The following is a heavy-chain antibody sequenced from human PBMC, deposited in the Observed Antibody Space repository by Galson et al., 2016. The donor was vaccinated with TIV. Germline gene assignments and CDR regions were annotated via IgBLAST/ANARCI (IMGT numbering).Heavy chain of an antibody. D-gene: IGHD3-10*01. J-gene: IGHJ4*02. CDR2: IYDSGSA. CDR1: GGSIGSCGYY. Sequence: LSLPCTVSGGSIGSCGYYWSWIRQHPGKGLEWIGNIYDSGSAYYNPSLKSRVVVSMETSKNEFSLRLSSVTAADTAVYFCVRGIIDYSGISATYYFDYWGQGTPVTVSS. V-gene: IGHV4-31*03. CDR3: VRGIIDYSGISATYYFDY.